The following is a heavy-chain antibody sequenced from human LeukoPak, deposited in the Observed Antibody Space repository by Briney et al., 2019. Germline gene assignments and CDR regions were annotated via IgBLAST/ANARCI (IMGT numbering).Heavy chain of an antibody. J-gene: IGHJ4*02. CDR2: INHSGST. D-gene: IGHD3-10*01. V-gene: IGHV4-34*01. CDR1: GGPFSGYY. Sequence: SETLSLTCAVYGGPFSGYYWSWIRQPPGKGLEWIGEINHSGSTNYNPSLKSRVTISVDTSKNQFSLKLSSVTAADTAVYYCARSYGSGSYGYGFDYWGQGTPVTVSS. CDR3: ARSYGSGSYGYGFDY.